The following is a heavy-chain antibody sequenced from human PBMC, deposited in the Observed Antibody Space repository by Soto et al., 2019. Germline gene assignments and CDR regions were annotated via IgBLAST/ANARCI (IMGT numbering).Heavy chain of an antibody. Sequence: SVKVSWKSSAYTFTGHGISWVRQAPGQGLEWMGWISAYNGNTNYAQKLQGRVTMTTDTSTSTAYMELRSLRYEDKAVYYCARGGARGYSYGYFFAMAGFDYWGQGTLVTVSS. D-gene: IGHD5-18*01. V-gene: IGHV1-18*04. CDR3: ARGGARGYSYGYFFAMAGFDY. CDR1: AYTFTGHG. J-gene: IGHJ4*02. CDR2: ISAYNGNT.